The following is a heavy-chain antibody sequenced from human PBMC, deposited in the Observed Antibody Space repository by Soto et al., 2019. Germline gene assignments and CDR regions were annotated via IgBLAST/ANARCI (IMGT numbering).Heavy chain of an antibody. Sequence: GGSLRLSCGASGFSCSSAWMNWVRQAPGKGLEWVGRIKSKSDGGTTDYAAPVKGRFSISRDDSKNWLFLQMNSLKTEDTAVYYCTTDNPLDFWGQGNLVTVSS. CDR1: GFSCSSAW. J-gene: IGHJ4*02. CDR3: TTDNPLDF. V-gene: IGHV3-15*07. CDR2: IKSKSDGGTT.